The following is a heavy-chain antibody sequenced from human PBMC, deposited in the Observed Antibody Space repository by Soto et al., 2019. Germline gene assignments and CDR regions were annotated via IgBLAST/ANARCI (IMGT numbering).Heavy chain of an antibody. CDR1: GVTFSTAW. J-gene: IGHJ4*02. V-gene: IGHV3-15*01. CDR2: IKSKTSGGTT. D-gene: IGHD6-19*01. CDR3: TTSGWD. Sequence: EVQLVESGGGLVKPGGSLRLSCAASGVTFSTAWMSWVRQAPGKGLEWVARIKSKTSGGTTDYTAPVKGRFIISRDDSQATLYLQTNSLKIEDTALYYCTTSGWDWGRGTPVTVSS.